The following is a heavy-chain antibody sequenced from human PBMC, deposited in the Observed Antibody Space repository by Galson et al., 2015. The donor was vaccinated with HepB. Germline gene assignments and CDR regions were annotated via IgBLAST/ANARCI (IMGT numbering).Heavy chain of an antibody. CDR1: RFSFGGYA. Sequence: SLRLSCAASRFSFGGYAMPLVRQAPGKGLEWVAVISYNGNNKYYADSVKGRFTISRDNSKNTLYLQMNSLKAEDTAVYFCARDGTARTVTTSGPYYFDYWGQGTLVTVSS. V-gene: IGHV3-30*04. CDR3: ARDGTARTVTTSGPYYFDY. D-gene: IGHD4-11*01. J-gene: IGHJ4*02. CDR2: ISYNGNNK.